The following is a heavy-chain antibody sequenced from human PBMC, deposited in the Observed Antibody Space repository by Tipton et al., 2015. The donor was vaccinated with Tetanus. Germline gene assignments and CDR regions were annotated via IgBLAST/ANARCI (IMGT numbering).Heavy chain of an antibody. Sequence: SLRLSCAGSGFLISSYAMNWVRQAPGKGLEWVSYISSSGSTIYYADSVKGRFTISRDNAKNSLSLQVNSLRAEDTAVYYCARVWGRGQLVTKPNWYFDLWGRGTLVTVSS. CDR3: ARVWGRGQLVTKPNWYFDL. V-gene: IGHV3-48*04. CDR2: ISSSGSTI. CDR1: GFLISSYA. D-gene: IGHD6-6*01. J-gene: IGHJ2*01.